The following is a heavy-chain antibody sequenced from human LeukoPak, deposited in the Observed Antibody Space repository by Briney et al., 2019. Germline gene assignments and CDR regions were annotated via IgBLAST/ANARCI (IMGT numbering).Heavy chain of an antibody. Sequence: PSETLSLTCTVSGGSISSGSYYWSWIRQPAGQGLEWIGRFYTSGSTNYNPSLKSRVTISVDTSKNQFSLNLSSVTAADTAVYYCARGRGSSWYYFDSWGQGTLVTVSS. V-gene: IGHV4-61*02. J-gene: IGHJ4*02. CDR3: ARGRGSSWYYFDS. D-gene: IGHD6-13*01. CDR1: GGSISSGSYY. CDR2: FYTSGST.